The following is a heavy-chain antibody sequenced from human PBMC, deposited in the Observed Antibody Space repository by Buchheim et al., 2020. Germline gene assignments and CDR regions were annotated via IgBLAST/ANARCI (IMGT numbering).Heavy chain of an antibody. CDR3: EAPEFDY. V-gene: IGHV3-74*01. CDR1: GFTFSKYW. Sequence: EVQLVESGGGLVQPGGSLRLSCAASGFTFSKYWMHWVRQAPGKGLVWVARIKSDGTSTSYADSVTGRFTISRDNAKNTLYLQMNSLRSEYTAVYYCEAPEFDYWGRGTL. J-gene: IGHJ4*02. CDR2: IKSDGTST.